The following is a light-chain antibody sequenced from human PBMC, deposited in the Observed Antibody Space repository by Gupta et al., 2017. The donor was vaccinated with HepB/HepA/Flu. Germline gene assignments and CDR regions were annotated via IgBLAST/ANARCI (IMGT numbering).Light chain of an antibody. Sequence: QSALTQPASVSESPGQSITISCPGTSSDVGGYNYVSWYQQHPGKAPKLMIYDVSHRPSGVSNRFSGSKSGNTASLTISGLQAEDEADYYCSSYTNSNTRVFGGGTKLTVL. CDR2: DVS. J-gene: IGLJ3*02. CDR1: SSDVGGYNY. V-gene: IGLV2-14*01. CDR3: SSYTNSNTRV.